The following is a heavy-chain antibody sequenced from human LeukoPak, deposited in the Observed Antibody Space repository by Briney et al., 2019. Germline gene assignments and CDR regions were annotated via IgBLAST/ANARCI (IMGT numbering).Heavy chain of an antibody. CDR3: ARADCSGSTCYLRRSWFGP. CDR1: GFTFSDYT. V-gene: IGHV3-21*01. CDR2: ISSSSGYI. Sequence: GGSLRLSCAASGFTFSDYTMNWVRQAPGKGLEWVSSISSSSGYIYYADSVRGRFTVSRDNAKNSLYLQVSALRAEDTAVYYCARADCSGSTCYLRRSWFGPWGQGTLVTVSS. D-gene: IGHD2-2*01. J-gene: IGHJ5*02.